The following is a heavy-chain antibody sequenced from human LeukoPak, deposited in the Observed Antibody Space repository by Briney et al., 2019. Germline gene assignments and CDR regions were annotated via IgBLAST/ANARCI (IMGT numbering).Heavy chain of an antibody. CDR2: IYYSGST. CDR1: GGSISSYY. V-gene: IGHV4-59*01. J-gene: IGHJ6*03. CDR3: ARASTIRTTNGEDYYYMDV. D-gene: IGHD2-8*01. Sequence: PSETLSLTCTVSGGSISSYYWSWIRQPPGKGLEWIGYIYYSGSTNYNPSLKSRVTITVDTSKNQFSLKLSSVTAADTAVYYCARASTIRTTNGEDYYYMDVWGKGTTVTVSS.